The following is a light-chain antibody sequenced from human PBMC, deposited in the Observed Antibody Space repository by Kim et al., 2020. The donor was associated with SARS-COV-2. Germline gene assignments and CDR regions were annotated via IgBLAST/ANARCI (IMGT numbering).Light chain of an antibody. J-gene: IGKJ2*01. CDR3: QQYDNWPPYT. Sequence: VSPGDAVTLSCTASQSVNSNLAWYQQKRGQSPTLLIYGALTRATGVPARFSGRGFGTEFTFTISSLQSEDFAVYYCQQYDNWPPYTFGQGTKLEI. CDR1: QSVNSN. CDR2: GAL. V-gene: IGKV3-15*01.